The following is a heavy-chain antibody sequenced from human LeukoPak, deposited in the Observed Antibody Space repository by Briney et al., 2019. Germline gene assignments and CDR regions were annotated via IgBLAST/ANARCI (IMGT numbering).Heavy chain of an antibody. CDR2: IWSDGANQ. D-gene: IGHD4-11*01. V-gene: IGHV3-33*01. CDR3: ARDAQRGFDYSNSLKY. CDR1: GFTFSHYA. J-gene: IGHJ4*02. Sequence: GGSLRLSCAASGFTFSHYAFHWVRQAPGQGLEWVAVIWSDGANQYYGNSVKGRFIMYRDDSQKTAYLQMNSLRAEDTAVYYCARDAQRGFDYSNSLKYWGQGSLVTVSS.